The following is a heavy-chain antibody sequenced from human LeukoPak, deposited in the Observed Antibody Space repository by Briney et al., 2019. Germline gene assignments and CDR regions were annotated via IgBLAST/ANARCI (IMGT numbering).Heavy chain of an antibody. CDR1: GGSISSGSYY. J-gene: IGHJ5*02. Sequence: SETLSLTCTVSGGSISSGSYYWRWIRQPAGTGLEWIGRIYTSGSTNYNPSLKSRVTISVDTSKNQFSLKLSSVTAADTAVYYCAREDIPSNWFDPWGQGTLVTVSS. V-gene: IGHV4-61*02. D-gene: IGHD2-15*01. CDR2: IYTSGST. CDR3: AREDIPSNWFDP.